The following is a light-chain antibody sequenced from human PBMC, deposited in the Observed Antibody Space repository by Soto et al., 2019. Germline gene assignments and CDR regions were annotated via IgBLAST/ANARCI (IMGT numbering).Light chain of an antibody. J-gene: IGLJ1*01. V-gene: IGLV2-14*01. CDR1: SSDVGGYNY. CDR3: SSYTRSSTYV. Sequence: QSALTQPASVSGSPGQSITISCTGTSSDVGGYNYVSWYQQHPGKAPKLMIYDVSNRPSGVSNRFSGSKSGNTASLTISGLQADDEADHYCSSYTRSSTYVFGTGTKVTIL. CDR2: DVS.